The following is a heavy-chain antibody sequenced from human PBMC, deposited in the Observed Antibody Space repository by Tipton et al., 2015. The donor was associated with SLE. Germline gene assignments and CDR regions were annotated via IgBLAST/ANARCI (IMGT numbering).Heavy chain of an antibody. V-gene: IGHV4-61*02. J-gene: IGHJ5*02. CDR3: ARSRYSSTSPSDVTTWFDP. CDR2: IYTSGST. CDR1: GGSITNDNHY. Sequence: TLSLTCTVSGGSITNDNHYWSWIRQPAGKGLEWIGRIYTSGSTNYNPSLKSRLTISVDTSKNQFSLNLSSVTAADTAVYYCARSRYSSTSPSDVTTWFDPWGQGILVRVSS. D-gene: IGHD2-2*01.